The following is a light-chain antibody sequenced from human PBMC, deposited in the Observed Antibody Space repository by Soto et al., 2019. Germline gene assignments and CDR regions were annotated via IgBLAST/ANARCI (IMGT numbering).Light chain of an antibody. CDR1: QTISSW. Sequence: KQSPAAVSVTEGDRVTITCRASQTISSWLAWYQQKPGKAPKLLIYTASTLKSGVPSRFSGSGSGTEFTLTISSLQPEDVTTYCCQHSTCYPKPFGQGTKVDIK. CDR2: TAS. V-gene: IGKV1-5*03. CDR3: QHSTCYPKP. J-gene: IGKJ1*01.